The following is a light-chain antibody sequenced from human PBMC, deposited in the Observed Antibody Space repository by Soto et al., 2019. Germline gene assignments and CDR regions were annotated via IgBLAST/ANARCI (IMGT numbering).Light chain of an antibody. V-gene: IGKV3-11*01. Sequence: EIVLTQSPATLSLSPGGRPTLPCRASQSVSSYLAWYQQKPGQAPRLLIYDASNRATGIPARFSGSGSGTDFTLTISGLEPADLGVYYCQQRHNWPITFGQGTRLEI. CDR2: DAS. CDR1: QSVSSY. J-gene: IGKJ5*01. CDR3: QQRHNWPIT.